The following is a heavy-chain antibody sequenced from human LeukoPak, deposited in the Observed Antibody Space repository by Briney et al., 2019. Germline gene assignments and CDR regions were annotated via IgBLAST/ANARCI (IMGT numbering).Heavy chain of an antibody. V-gene: IGHV4-39*01. Sequence: GSLRLSCAASGFTFSNYWMHWVRQVPGKGLEWIGSIYYSGSTYYNPSLKSRVTISVDTSKNQFSLKLSSVTAADTAVYYCARHVRKRGIAGAGTPGWFDPWGQGTLVTVSS. CDR1: GFTFSNYW. CDR3: ARHVRKRGIAGAGTPGWFDP. CDR2: IYYSGST. J-gene: IGHJ5*02. D-gene: IGHD6-19*01.